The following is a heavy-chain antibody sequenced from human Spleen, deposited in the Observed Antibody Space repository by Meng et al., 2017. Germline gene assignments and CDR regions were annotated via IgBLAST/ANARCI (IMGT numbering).Heavy chain of an antibody. CDR2: INPNSGGT. J-gene: IGHJ4*02. CDR3: ARVMVGSRYCGGDCYSDY. CDR1: GYTFTGYY. V-gene: IGHV1-2*06. Sequence: QGQLVQSVAEVKKPGASVKVSCKASGYTFTGYYMHWVRQAPGQGLEWMGRINPNSGGTNYAQKFQGRVTMTRDTSISTAYMELSRLRSDDTAVYYCARVMVGSRYCGGDCYSDYWGQGTLVTVSS. D-gene: IGHD2-21*02.